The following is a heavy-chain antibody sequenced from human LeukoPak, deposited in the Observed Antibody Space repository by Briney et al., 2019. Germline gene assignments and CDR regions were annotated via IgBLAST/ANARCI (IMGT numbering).Heavy chain of an antibody. CDR2: ISSSGYTI. J-gene: IGHJ4*02. D-gene: IGHD5-24*01. CDR3: ARGRDGYNMYHFDY. Sequence: GGSLRLSCAASGFTFNSYEMNWVRQAPGKGLEWVSYISSSGYTIHYADSVKGRFTISRDNAKNSLYLQMNSLRAEDTAVYYCARGRDGYNMYHFDYWGQGTLVTVSS. V-gene: IGHV3-48*03. CDR1: GFTFNSYE.